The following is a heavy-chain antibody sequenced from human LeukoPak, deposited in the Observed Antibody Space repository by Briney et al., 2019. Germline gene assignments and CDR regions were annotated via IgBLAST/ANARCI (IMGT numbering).Heavy chain of an antibody. CDR2: IYTSGST. J-gene: IGHJ4*02. CDR3: ARDRPDTAMATFDY. CDR1: GGSISSYH. V-gene: IGHV4-4*07. D-gene: IGHD5-18*01. Sequence: SETLSLTCTVSGGSISSYHWSWIRQPAGKGLEWIGRIYTSGSTNYNPSLKSRVTMSVDTSKNQFSLKLSSVTAADTAVYYCARDRPDTAMATFDYWGQGTLVTVSS.